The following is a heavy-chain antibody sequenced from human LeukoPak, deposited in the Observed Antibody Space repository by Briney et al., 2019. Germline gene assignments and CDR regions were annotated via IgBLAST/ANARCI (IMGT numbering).Heavy chain of an antibody. J-gene: IGHJ2*01. V-gene: IGHV4-4*07. D-gene: IGHD4-17*01. CDR1: GGSISSYY. CDR2: IYTSGST. CDR3: ARDRRALTTYRYFDL. Sequence: SETLSLTCTVSGGSISSYYWSWIRQPAGKGVEWIGRIYTSGSTNYNPSLKSRVTMSVDTSKNQFSLKLSSVTAADTAVYYCARDRRALTTYRYFDLWGRGTLVTVSS.